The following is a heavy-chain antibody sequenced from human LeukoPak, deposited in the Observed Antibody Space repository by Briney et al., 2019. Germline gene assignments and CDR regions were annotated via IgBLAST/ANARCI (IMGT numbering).Heavy chain of an antibody. CDR1: GGSFSGYY. V-gene: IGHV4-34*01. J-gene: IGHJ6*03. D-gene: IGHD3-9*01. Sequence: SETLSLTCAVYGGSFSGYYWSCIRQPPGKGLEWIGEINHSGSTNYNPSLKSRVTISVDTSKNQLSLKLSSVTAADTAVYYCATEYDILTGSDEGYMDVWGKGTTVTISS. CDR2: INHSGST. CDR3: ATEYDILTGSDEGYMDV.